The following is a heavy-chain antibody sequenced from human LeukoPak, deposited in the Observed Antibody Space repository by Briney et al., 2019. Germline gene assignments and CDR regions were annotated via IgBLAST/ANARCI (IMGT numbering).Heavy chain of an antibody. CDR1: GGTISSYY. D-gene: IGHD1-26*01. Sequence: SETLSLTCTVSGGTISSYYWSWIRQPPGKGLEWIGYFYYSGSANYNPAPKSRVTISLDTSKNQFSLQLSSVTPADTAVYYCASRSTAVVGAFDIWGQGTMVTVSS. J-gene: IGHJ3*02. CDR2: FYYSGSA. CDR3: ASRSTAVVGAFDI. V-gene: IGHV4-59*08.